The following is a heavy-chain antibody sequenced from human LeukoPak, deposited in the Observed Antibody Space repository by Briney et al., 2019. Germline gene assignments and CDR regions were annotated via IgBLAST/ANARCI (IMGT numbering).Heavy chain of an antibody. D-gene: IGHD5-12*01. CDR1: GYTFTGYY. J-gene: IGHJ4*02. CDR3: AKNPYEYYLDY. CDR2: INPNSGDT. V-gene: IGHV1-2*02. Sequence: GASVKVSCKASGYTFTGYYMHWVRQAPGQGLEWMGWINPNSGDTNYAQKFQGRVTMTRDTSINTAYMEVSRLRTDDTAVYYCAKNPYEYYLDYWGQGTLVTVSS.